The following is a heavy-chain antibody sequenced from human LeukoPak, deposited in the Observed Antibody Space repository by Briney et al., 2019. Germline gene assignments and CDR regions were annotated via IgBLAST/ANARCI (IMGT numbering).Heavy chain of an antibody. CDR1: GGSISTYY. CDR2: IYYSGST. CDR3: GKEEGPHGFDK. V-gene: IGHV4-59*01. Sequence: PSETLSLTCTVSGGSISTYYWSWIRQPPGKGLEYIGYIYYSGSTNYNPSLKSRVTMSLDTSKNQFSLKLSSVTAADTAVYYCGKEEGPHGFDKWGQRTKGNGSS. J-gene: IGHJ3*02.